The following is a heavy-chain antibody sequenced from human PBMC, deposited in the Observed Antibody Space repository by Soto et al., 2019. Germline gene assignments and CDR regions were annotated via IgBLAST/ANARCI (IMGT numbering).Heavy chain of an antibody. CDR1: GFTFSSYG. V-gene: IGHV3-30*18. Sequence: GGSLRLSCASSGFTFSSYGMHLVRQAPGKGLEWVAVISYDGSNKYYADSVKGRFTISRDNSKNTLYLQMNSLRAEDTAVYYCAKDRHDSSGYDNWGQGTLVTVSS. J-gene: IGHJ4*02. CDR3: AKDRHDSSGYDN. CDR2: ISYDGSNK. D-gene: IGHD3-22*01.